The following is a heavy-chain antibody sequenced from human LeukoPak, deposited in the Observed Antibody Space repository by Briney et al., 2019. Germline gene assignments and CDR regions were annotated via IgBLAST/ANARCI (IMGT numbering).Heavy chain of an antibody. V-gene: IGHV4-59*08. CDR2: IYYSGST. J-gene: IGHJ4*02. CDR3: ARARYYDSWSGHRYYFDY. CDR1: GGSISSYY. D-gene: IGHD3-3*01. Sequence: NPSETLSLTCTVSGGSISSYYWSWIRQPPGKGLEWIGYIYYSGSTNYNPSLKSRVTISVDTSKNQFSLKLSSVTAADTAVYYCARARYYDSWSGHRYYFDYWGQGTLVTVSS.